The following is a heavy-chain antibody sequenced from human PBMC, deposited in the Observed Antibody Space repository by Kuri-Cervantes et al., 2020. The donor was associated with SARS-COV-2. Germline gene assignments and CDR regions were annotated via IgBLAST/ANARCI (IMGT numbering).Heavy chain of an antibody. CDR1: GFTFSSYG. CDR2: IWYDGSNK. V-gene: IGHV3-33*01. Sequence: GGSLRLSCAASGFTFSSYGMHWVRQAPGKGLEWVAVIWYDGSNKYYADSVKGRFTISRDNSKNTLYLQMNSLRAEDTAVYYCARAQQWLEPNFDYWGQGTPVTVSS. CDR3: ARAQQWLEPNFDY. D-gene: IGHD6-19*01. J-gene: IGHJ4*02.